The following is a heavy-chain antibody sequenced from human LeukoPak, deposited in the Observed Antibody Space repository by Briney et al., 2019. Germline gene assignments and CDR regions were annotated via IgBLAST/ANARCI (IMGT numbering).Heavy chain of an antibody. J-gene: IGHJ4*02. V-gene: IGHV3-30-3*01. CDR3: ARNRDPIVVVPAAPDY. Sequence: PGGSLRLSCAASGFTFSSYAMHWVRQAPGKGLEWVAVISYDGSNKNYADSVKGRFTISRDNSKNTLYLQMNSLRAEDTAVYYCARNRDPIVVVPAAPDYWGQGTLVTVSS. D-gene: IGHD2-2*01. CDR2: ISYDGSNK. CDR1: GFTFSSYA.